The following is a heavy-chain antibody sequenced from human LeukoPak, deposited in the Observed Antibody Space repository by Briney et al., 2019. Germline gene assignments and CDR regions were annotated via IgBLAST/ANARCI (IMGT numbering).Heavy chain of an antibody. CDR3: ARGILRFLEWYIQGFDP. CDR1: GYTFTVYY. V-gene: IGHV1-2*02. D-gene: IGHD3-3*01. Sequence: ASVNVSCKSSGYTFTVYYMHWVRQAPGQGLEWMGWINPNSGGTNYAQKFQGRVTMTRDTSISTAYMELSRLRSDDTAVYYCARGILRFLEWYIQGFDPWGQGTLVTVSS. CDR2: INPNSGGT. J-gene: IGHJ5*02.